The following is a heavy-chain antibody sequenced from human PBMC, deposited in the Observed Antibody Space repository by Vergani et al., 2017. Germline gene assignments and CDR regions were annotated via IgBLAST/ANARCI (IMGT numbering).Heavy chain of an antibody. Sequence: EVQLVESRGGFVHPAGSLPLSCPPSRFTFRPSSLRFLPLPPRNGRPCVTTLKQDGSDKYYVDSVKGRFTISRDNAKNSLYLQMNSLRAEDTAVYYCARDLSYDILTGYSPFDYWGQGTLVTVSS. CDR3: ARDLSYDILTGYSPFDY. D-gene: IGHD3-9*01. V-gene: IGHV3-7*03. CDR1: RFTFRPSS. CDR2: LKQDGSDK. J-gene: IGHJ4*02.